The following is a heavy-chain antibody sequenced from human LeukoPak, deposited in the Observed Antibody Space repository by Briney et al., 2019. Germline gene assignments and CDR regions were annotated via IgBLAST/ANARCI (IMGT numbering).Heavy chain of an antibody. V-gene: IGHV4-39*02. CDR1: GGSISGSSYY. Sequence: SETLSLTRTVSGGSISGSSYYWDWIRQSPGTGLEWIGSIYYTGITYSNPSLENRVTISVDTSKNHFSLKVTSVTAADTAVYFRARSAVKFGAFDVWGQGTTVTVSS. D-gene: IGHD3-10*01. CDR2: IYYTGIT. J-gene: IGHJ3*01. CDR3: ARSAVKFGAFDV.